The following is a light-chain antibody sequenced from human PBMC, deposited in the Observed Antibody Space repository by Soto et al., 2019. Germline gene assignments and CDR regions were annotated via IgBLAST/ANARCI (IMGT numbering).Light chain of an antibody. CDR2: AAS. Sequence: IKMTQPPSSLSDSAGYRATLSCRASQSISSNLNWYQQKPGLAPKLLIYAASSLPSGVPSRFSGSGSGTDFTLTISSLQPEDFATYYCQQSYSTPHTFGQGTKVDNK. CDR3: QQSYSTPHT. J-gene: IGKJ2*01. CDR1: QSISSN. V-gene: IGKV1-39*01.